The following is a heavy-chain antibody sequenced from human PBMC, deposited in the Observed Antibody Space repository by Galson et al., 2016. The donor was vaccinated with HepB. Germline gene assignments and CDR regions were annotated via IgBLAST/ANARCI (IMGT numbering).Heavy chain of an antibody. J-gene: IGHJ4*02. CDR2: ITSKTDGGTT. D-gene: IGHD2-15*01. Sequence: SLRLSCAASGFTFSNAWMSWVRQAPGKGLEWVGRITSKTDGGTTDYAAPVKGRFTIPRDDSKNTLYLQMNSLKTEDTAVYYCTTGPGGSWGQGTLVTVSS. CDR1: GFTFSNAW. V-gene: IGHV3-15*01. CDR3: TTGPGGS.